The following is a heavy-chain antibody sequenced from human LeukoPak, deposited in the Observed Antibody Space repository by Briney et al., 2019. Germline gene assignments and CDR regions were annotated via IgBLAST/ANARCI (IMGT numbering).Heavy chain of an antibody. CDR3: ARGGSSWYVNWFDP. V-gene: IGHV4-39*07. CDR1: GGSISSSSYY. CDR2: IYYSGST. J-gene: IGHJ5*02. Sequence: PSETLSLTCTVSGGSISSSSYYWGWIRQPPGKGLEWIGSIYYSGSTYYNPSLKSRVTISVDTSKNQFSLKLSSVTAADTAVYYCARGGSSWYVNWFDPWGQGTLVTVSS. D-gene: IGHD6-13*01.